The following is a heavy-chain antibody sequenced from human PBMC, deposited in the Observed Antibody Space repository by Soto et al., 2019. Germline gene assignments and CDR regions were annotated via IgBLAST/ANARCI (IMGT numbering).Heavy chain of an antibody. D-gene: IGHD2-15*01. CDR3: ASSPPYCSGGSCYLDY. J-gene: IGHJ4*02. V-gene: IGHV1-18*01. Sequence: ASVKVSCKASGYTFTSYGISWVRQAPGQGLEWMGWISAYNGNTNYAQKLQGRVTMTTDTSTSTAYMGLRSLRSDDTAVYYCASSPPYCSGGSCYLDYWGQGTLVTVSS. CDR1: GYTFTSYG. CDR2: ISAYNGNT.